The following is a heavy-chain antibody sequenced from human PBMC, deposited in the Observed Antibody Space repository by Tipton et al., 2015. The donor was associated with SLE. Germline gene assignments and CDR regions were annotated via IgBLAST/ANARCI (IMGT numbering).Heavy chain of an antibody. D-gene: IGHD6-13*01. J-gene: IGHJ4*02. CDR1: GYTLSTYT. Sequence: QSGAEVKKPGASVKVPCKASGYTLSTYTMNWVRQAPGQGLEWMGRIIPIFGTANYAQKFQGRVTITADESTSTAYMELSSLTSEDTAVYYCARTIAAAATFDYWGQGTLVTVSS. V-gene: IGHV1-69*13. CDR2: IIPIFGTA. CDR3: ARTIAAAATFDY.